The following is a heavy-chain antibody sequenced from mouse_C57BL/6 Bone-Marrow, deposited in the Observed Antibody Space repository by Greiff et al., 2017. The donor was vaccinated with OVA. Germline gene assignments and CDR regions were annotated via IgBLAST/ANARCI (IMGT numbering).Heavy chain of an antibody. CDR2: IYPGSGNI. V-gene: IGHV1-76*01. CDR1: GYTFTDYY. CDR3: ARSERLRDYFDY. Sequence: VQLKESGPELVRPGASVKLSCKASGYTFTDYYISWVKQRPGQGLEWIARIYPGSGNIYYNEKFKGKATLTAEESSSTAYMQLSSLTSDDSAVYFGARSERLRDYFDYWGQGTTLTVSS. D-gene: IGHD2-2*01. J-gene: IGHJ2*01.